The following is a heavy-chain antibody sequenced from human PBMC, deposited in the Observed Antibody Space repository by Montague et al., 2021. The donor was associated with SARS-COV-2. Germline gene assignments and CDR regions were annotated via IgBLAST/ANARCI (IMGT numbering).Heavy chain of an antibody. CDR3: AGQDAWAYCGDECYRGWFDS. Sequence: ETLSLTCTVSFGSISTYYWSWIRQPPGKGLEWIGFIFYNGSTKYNPSLKRRVSISLDTSKNQFSLKLSSVTAADTAVYYCAGQDAWAYCGDECYRGWFDSWGQGTLVTVSS. CDR2: IFYNGST. D-gene: IGHD2-21*01. V-gene: IGHV4-59*03. CDR1: FGSISTYY. J-gene: IGHJ5*01.